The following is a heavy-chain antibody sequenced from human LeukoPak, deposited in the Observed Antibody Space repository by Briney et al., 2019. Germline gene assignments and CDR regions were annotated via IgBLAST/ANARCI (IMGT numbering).Heavy chain of an antibody. V-gene: IGHV4-34*01. D-gene: IGHD4-17*01. CDR1: GGSFSGYY. CDR3: ARARIDYGDYVGLDY. CDR2: INHSGST. Sequence: PSETLSLTCAVYGGSFSGYYWSWIRQPPGKGLEWIGEINHSGSTNYNPSLKSRVTISVDTSKNQFSLKLSSVTAADTAVYYCARARIDYGDYVGLDYWGQGTLVTVSS. J-gene: IGHJ4*02.